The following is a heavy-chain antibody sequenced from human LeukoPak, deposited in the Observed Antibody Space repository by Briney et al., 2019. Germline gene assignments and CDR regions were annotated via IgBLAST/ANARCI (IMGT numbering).Heavy chain of an antibody. CDR1: GYTFTGYY. Sequence: ASVKVSCKASGYTFTGYYMHWVRQAPGQGLEWMGWINPNSGGTNYAQKFQGRVTMTRDTSISTAYMELSRLRSEDTAVYYCERSSFVEMATLVWFDPWGQGTLVTVSS. D-gene: IGHD5-24*01. J-gene: IGHJ5*02. CDR3: ERSSFVEMATLVWFDP. CDR2: INPNSGGT. V-gene: IGHV1-2*02.